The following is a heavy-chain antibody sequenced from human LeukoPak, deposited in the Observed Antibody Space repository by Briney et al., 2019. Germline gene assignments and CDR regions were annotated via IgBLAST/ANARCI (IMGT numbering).Heavy chain of an antibody. CDR2: IRSKANSYAT. CDR3: TVAVTGVAAFDT. D-gene: IGHD4-23*01. V-gene: IGHV3-73*01. CDR1: GFTFSNAW. Sequence: GGSLRLSCAASGFTFSNAWMSWVRQASGKGLEWVGRIRSKANSYATTYAASVKGRFTISRDDSKNTAYLQMNSLETEDTAVYYCTVAVTGVAAFDTWGQGTMVTVSS. J-gene: IGHJ3*02.